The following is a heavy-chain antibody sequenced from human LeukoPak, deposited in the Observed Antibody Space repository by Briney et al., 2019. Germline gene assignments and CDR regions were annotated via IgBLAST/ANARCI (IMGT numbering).Heavy chain of an antibody. CDR1: GFTFSSYA. V-gene: IGHV3-23*01. D-gene: IGHD1-26*01. CDR2: ISGSGGST. J-gene: IGHJ4*02. Sequence: GSLRLSCAASGFTFSSYAMSWVRQAPGKGLEWVSAISGSGGSTYYADSVKGRFTISRDNSKNTLHLQMNSLRAEDTAVYYCAKVPWEFHYLDYWGQGTLVTVSS. CDR3: AKVPWEFHYLDY.